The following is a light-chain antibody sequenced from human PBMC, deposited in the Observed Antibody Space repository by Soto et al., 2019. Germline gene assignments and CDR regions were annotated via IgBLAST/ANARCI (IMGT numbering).Light chain of an antibody. J-gene: IGLJ3*02. CDR1: SGHSSYA. Sequence: QLVLTQSPSASASLGASVKLTCTLSSGHSSYAIAWHQQQPEKGTRYLMKLNSDGSHSKGDGIPDRFSGSSSGAERYLTISRLQSEDEADYYCQTWGTGTWVFGGGTKLTVL. V-gene: IGLV4-69*01. CDR3: QTWGTGTWV. CDR2: LNSDGSH.